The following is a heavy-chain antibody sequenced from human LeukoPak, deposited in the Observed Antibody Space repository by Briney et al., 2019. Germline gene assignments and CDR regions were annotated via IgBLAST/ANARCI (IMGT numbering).Heavy chain of an antibody. CDR1: GFTFSTYW. D-gene: IGHD3-10*01. CDR3: VRDYYRSGTH. CDR2: INEDGSVQ. V-gene: IGHV3-7*01. J-gene: IGHJ4*02. Sequence: GGPLRLSCAASGFTFSTYWMSWVRQAPGKGLEWVACINEDGSVQYSVDSVKGRFTFSRDNAKNSLYLQMNSLRADDTAVYYCVRDYYRSGTHWGQGTLVSVSS.